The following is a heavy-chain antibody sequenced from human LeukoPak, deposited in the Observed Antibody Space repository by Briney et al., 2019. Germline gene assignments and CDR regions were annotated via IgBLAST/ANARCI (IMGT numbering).Heavy chain of an antibody. J-gene: IGHJ3*02. CDR2: IYYSGST. V-gene: IGHV4-39*07. Sequence: SSETLSLTCTVSGGSISSSSYYWGWIRQPPGKGLEWIGSIYYSGSTYYNPSLKSRVTISVDTSKNQFSLKLSSVTAADTAVYYCAREMDSSSWLNAFDIWGQGTMVTVSS. D-gene: IGHD6-13*01. CDR3: AREMDSSSWLNAFDI. CDR1: GGSISSSSYY.